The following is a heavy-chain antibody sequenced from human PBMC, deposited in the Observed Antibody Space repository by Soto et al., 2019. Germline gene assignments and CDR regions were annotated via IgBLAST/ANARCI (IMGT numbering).Heavy chain of an antibody. Sequence: GESLKISCKGSGYSFTSYWISWVRQMPGKGLEWMGRIDPSDSYTNYSPSFQGHVTISADKSISTAYLQWSSLKASDTAMYYCARQDGYSSSRYYYYYGMDVWGQGTTVTVSS. CDR3: ARQDGYSSSRYYYYYGMDV. CDR1: GYSFTSYW. D-gene: IGHD6-6*01. CDR2: IDPSDSYT. J-gene: IGHJ6*02. V-gene: IGHV5-10-1*01.